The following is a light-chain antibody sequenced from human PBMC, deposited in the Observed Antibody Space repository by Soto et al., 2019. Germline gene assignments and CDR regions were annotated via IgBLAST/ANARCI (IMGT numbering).Light chain of an antibody. CDR2: GAS. V-gene: IGKV3-15*01. CDR3: HQYNNWPPIT. Sequence: EIVMTQSPASLSVSPGERVTLSCRASQSIRSDLAWYQHKPGQAPRHLMYGASTRATGTPARFSGSGSGTEFTLTISSLQSEDFAVYFCHQYNNWPPITFGQGTRLEIK. J-gene: IGKJ5*01. CDR1: QSIRSD.